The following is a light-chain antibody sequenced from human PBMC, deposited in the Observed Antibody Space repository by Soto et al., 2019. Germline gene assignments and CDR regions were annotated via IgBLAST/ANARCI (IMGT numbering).Light chain of an antibody. J-gene: IGLJ2*01. CDR2: YDS. V-gene: IGLV3-21*04. CDR3: QVWDSSIDHVV. Sequence: SYELTQPPSVSVAPGKTSTITCGDNNIGSKSVHWYQQKPGQAPMLVIYYDSGRPSGIPERFSGSNSGNTATLTISRVEAGDEADYYCQVWDSSIDHVVFGGGTKVTVL. CDR1: NIGSKS.